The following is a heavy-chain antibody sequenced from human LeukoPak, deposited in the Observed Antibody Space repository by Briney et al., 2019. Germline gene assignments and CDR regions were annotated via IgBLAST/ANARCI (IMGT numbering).Heavy chain of an antibody. CDR3: ARSKYLRPSGNWSAP. Sequence: ASVKVSCKASGYTFTSYDINWVRQATGQGLEWMGWMNPNSGNTGYAQKFQGRVTMTRNTSISTAYMELSSLRSEDTAVYYCARSKYLRPSGNWSAPGGQGPLVTVSS. CDR2: MNPNSGNT. CDR1: GYTFTSYD. V-gene: IGHV1-8*01. D-gene: IGHD3-10*01. J-gene: IGHJ5*02.